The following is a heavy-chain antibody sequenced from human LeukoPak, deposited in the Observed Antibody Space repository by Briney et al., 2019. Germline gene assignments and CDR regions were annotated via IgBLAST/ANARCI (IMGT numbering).Heavy chain of an antibody. D-gene: IGHD5-24*01. CDR3: AKDDTYGLQAFHV. CDR2: ISSSSSYI. V-gene: IGHV3-21*04. CDR1: GFTFSSYS. J-gene: IGHJ3*01. Sequence: PGGSLRLSCAASGFTFSSYSMTWVRQAPGKGLEWVSSISSSSSYIYYADSVKGRFTISRDNAKNSLYLQMNSLRAEDTALYYCAKDDTYGLQAFHVWGQGTMVTVSS.